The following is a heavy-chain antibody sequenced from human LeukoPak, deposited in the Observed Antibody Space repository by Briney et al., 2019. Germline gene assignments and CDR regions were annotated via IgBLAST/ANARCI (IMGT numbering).Heavy chain of an antibody. CDR2: IYPGDSDT. Sequence: GESLKISCKGSGYSFTSYWIGWVRQMPGKGLEWMGIIYPGDSDTRYSPSFQGQVTISADKSIITAYLQWSSLKASDTAMYYCARVGARYYYYYGMDVWGQGTTVTVSS. D-gene: IGHD1-26*01. CDR3: ARVGARYYYYYGMDV. V-gene: IGHV5-51*01. CDR1: GYSFTSYW. J-gene: IGHJ6*02.